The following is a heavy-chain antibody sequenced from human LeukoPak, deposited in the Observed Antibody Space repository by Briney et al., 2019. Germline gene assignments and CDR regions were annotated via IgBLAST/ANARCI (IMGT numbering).Heavy chain of an antibody. CDR1: GFTFSSYG. CDR2: ISYDGSNK. J-gene: IGHJ4*02. Sequence: TGGSLRLSCAASGFTFSSYGMHWVRQAPGKGLEWVAVISYDGSNKYYADSVKGRFTISRDNSKNTLYLQMNSLRAEDTAVYYCAKDGEEPLKYYFDYWGQGTLVTVSS. CDR3: AKDGEEPLKYYFDY. V-gene: IGHV3-30*18. D-gene: IGHD1-14*01.